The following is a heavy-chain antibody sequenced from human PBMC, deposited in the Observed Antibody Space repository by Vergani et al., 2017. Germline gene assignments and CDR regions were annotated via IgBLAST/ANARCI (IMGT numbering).Heavy chain of an antibody. V-gene: IGHV1-46*01. Sequence: QVQLVQSGAEVKKPGASVKVSCKASGYTFTSYYMHWVRQAPGQGLEWMGIINPSGGSTSYAQKFQGRVTMTRDNAKSSLYLQMNSLRAEDTGVYYCARDRYYLGSGSYPYFYYYGLDVWGQGTAVTVSS. D-gene: IGHD3-10*01. CDR2: INPSGGST. CDR1: GYTFTSYY. CDR3: ARDRYYLGSGSYPYFYYYGLDV. J-gene: IGHJ6*02.